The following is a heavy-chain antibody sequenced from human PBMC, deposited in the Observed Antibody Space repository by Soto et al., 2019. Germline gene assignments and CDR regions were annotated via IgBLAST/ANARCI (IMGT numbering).Heavy chain of an antibody. J-gene: IGHJ5*02. D-gene: IGHD2-2*01. V-gene: IGHV4-30-2*01. CDR3: ARVPDR. CDR1: GGSISSGGYS. CDR2: IYHSGST. Sequence: SETLSLTCAVSGGSISSGGYSWSWIRQPPGKGLEWIGYIYHSGSTYYNPSLKSRVTISVDRSKNQFSLKLSSVTAADTAVYYCARVPDRWGQGTLITVPQ.